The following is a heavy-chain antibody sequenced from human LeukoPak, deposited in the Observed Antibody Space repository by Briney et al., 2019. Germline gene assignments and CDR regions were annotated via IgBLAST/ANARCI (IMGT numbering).Heavy chain of an antibody. Sequence: GGSLRLSCAASGFSFSSYSMNWVRQAPGKGLEWVAYIRSSGRVIYYADSVRGRFTISRDDAKNSLYLQMNSLRDDDPAVYYCVRDPDALDFWGQGTPVTVSS. CDR3: VRDPDALDF. CDR2: IRSSGRVI. V-gene: IGHV3-48*02. J-gene: IGHJ4*02. CDR1: GFSFSSYS.